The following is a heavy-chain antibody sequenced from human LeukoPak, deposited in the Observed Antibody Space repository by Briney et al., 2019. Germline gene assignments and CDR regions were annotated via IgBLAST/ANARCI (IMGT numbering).Heavy chain of an antibody. CDR2: TYYRSTWYN. D-gene: IGHD2-2*01. CDR3: AGRLTQYDCFDP. CDR1: GDSVSSNSVT. V-gene: IGHV6-1*01. Sequence: KTSQTLSLTCAISGDSVSSNSVTWNWIRQSPSRGLEWLGRTYYRSTWYNDYAVSVRGRITVNPDTSKNQFSLHLNSVTPEDTAVYYCAGRLTQYDCFDPWGQGTLVTVSS. J-gene: IGHJ5*02.